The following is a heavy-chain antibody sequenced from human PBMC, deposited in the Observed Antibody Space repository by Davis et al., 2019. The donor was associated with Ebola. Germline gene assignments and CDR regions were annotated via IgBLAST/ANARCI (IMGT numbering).Heavy chain of an antibody. CDR1: VITFSSYA. CDR3: ARDGTYRMDV. Sequence: GESLKISCTDSVITFSSYAMTWVRQAPGRGLVWVSRINSDRSTTKYADSVKGRFTISRDNAKNTVYLQMNNLRAEDTALYYCARDGTYRMDVWGKGTTVTVSS. V-gene: IGHV3-74*01. J-gene: IGHJ6*04. CDR2: INSDRSTT.